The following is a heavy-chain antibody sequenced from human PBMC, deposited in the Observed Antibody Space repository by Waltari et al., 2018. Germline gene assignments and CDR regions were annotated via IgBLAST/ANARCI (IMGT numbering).Heavy chain of an antibody. CDR3: AGGPGTYWSGLLDY. V-gene: IGHV3-15*02. Sequence: EVQLVESGGTLVKPGGSLRLSCEVSGLTFSKIWLSWVRQAPGKGVEVCGRIKSKIDGWSTDYAAPVSGRFSISRDDSKNMLFLEMNSLKTEDTAVYYCAGGPGTYWSGLLDYWGQGAQVTVSS. CDR2: IKSKIDGWST. J-gene: IGHJ4*02. D-gene: IGHD3-3*01. CDR1: GLTFSKIW.